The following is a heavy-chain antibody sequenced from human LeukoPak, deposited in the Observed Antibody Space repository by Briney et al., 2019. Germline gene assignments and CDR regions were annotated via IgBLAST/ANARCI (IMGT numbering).Heavy chain of an antibody. Sequence: GGSLRLSCAASGFTVSSNYTSWVRQAPGKGLEWVSVIYSGGSTYYADSVKGRFTISRDNSKNTLYLQMNSLRAEDTAVYYCARAPKYCSGGSCHDYWGQGTLVTVSS. CDR1: GFTVSSNY. CDR3: ARAPKYCSGGSCHDY. V-gene: IGHV3-66*01. CDR2: IYSGGST. J-gene: IGHJ4*02. D-gene: IGHD2-15*01.